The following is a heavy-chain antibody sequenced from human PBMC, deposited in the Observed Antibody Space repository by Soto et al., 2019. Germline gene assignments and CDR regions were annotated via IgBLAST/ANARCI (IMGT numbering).Heavy chain of an antibody. CDR3: AHVLIWGSYRLYRGFDY. J-gene: IGHJ4*02. Sequence: QITLKESGPPLVKPTQTLTLTCTFSGFSLSTSGVGVGWIRQPPGKALEWLALIYWDDDKRYSPSLKSRLTITKDTSKNQVVLTMTNMDPVDTATYYCAHVLIWGSYRLYRGFDYWGQGTLVTVSS. CDR2: IYWDDDK. D-gene: IGHD3-16*02. CDR1: GFSLSTSGVG. V-gene: IGHV2-5*02.